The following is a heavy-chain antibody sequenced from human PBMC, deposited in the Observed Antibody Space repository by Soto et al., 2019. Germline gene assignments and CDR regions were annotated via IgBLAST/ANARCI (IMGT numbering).Heavy chain of an antibody. Sequence: EVQLVESGGGLVQPGRSLRLSCAASGFTFDDYAMHWVRQAPGKGLEWVSGISWNSGSIGYADSVKGRFTISRDNAKNSLYLQMNSLRAEDTALYYCAKDQRRYTTPNEVVAATHPISEGPFDIWGQGTMVTVSS. J-gene: IGHJ3*02. D-gene: IGHD2-15*01. CDR1: GFTFDDYA. V-gene: IGHV3-9*01. CDR3: AKDQRRYTTPNEVVAATHPISEGPFDI. CDR2: ISWNSGSI.